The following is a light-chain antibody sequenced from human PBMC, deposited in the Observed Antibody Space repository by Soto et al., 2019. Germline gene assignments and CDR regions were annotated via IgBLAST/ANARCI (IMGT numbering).Light chain of an antibody. V-gene: IGLV1-40*01. CDR2: GNN. CDR3: GSWDSSLSAYV. CDR1: SSNIGAGYA. Sequence: QSVLTQPPSVSGAPGQRVTISCTGSSSNIGAGYAVHWYQQLPGTAPKLLIYGNNNRPSGVPDRFSGSKSGTSASLAITGLQAEDEADYYCGSWDSSLSAYVFGTGTKVTVL. J-gene: IGLJ1*01.